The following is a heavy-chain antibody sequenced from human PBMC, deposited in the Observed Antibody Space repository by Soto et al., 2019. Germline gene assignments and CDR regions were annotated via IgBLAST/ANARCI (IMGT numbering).Heavy chain of an antibody. CDR1: GFTFSSYA. Sequence: QVQLVESGGGLVQPGRSLRLSCAASGFTFSSYAMHWVRQAPGKGLEWVAVISYDGSNKYYADSVKGRFTISRDNSKNTLYLQMNSLRAEDTAVYYCARDGGWELLLDYYYYGMDVWGQGTTVTVSS. CDR2: ISYDGSNK. CDR3: ARDGGWELLLDYYYYGMDV. J-gene: IGHJ6*02. D-gene: IGHD1-26*01. V-gene: IGHV3-30-3*01.